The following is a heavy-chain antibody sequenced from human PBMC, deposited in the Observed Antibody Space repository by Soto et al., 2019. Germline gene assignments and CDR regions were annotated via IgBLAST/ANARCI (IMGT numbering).Heavy chain of an antibody. D-gene: IGHD3-10*02. CDR2: VYYTETT. CDR1: GGSINSSDHF. J-gene: IGHJ5*02. CDR3: ARQRVLSTNMFITSFAP. V-gene: IGHV4-39*01. Sequence: TSETLSLTCSLSGGSINSSDHFWGWIRQTPGKGLEWIGSVYYTETTYYNPSLKSPVTISVETSRNTFSLKVNSVTAADTGIYYCARQRVLSTNMFITSFAPWGQGTLVTVSS.